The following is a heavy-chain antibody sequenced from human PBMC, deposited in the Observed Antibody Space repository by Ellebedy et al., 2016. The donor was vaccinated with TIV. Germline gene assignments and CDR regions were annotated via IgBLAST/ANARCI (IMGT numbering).Heavy chain of an antibody. CDR1: GFTFSNYA. CDR2: ITVRSIET. CDR3: ARGRRDFDV. Sequence: GESLKISCVGSGFTFSNYALTWVRRAPGKGLAWVSAITVRSIETFYADSVKGRFDISRDDSRNTLYLQLSSLRAEDAAVYYCARGRRDFDVWGQGTMVTVAS. V-gene: IGHV3-23*01. J-gene: IGHJ3*01. D-gene: IGHD1-14*01.